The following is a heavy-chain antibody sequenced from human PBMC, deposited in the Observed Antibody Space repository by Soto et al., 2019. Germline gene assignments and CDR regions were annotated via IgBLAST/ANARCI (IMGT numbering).Heavy chain of an antibody. V-gene: IGHV1-69*13. Sequence: GASVKVSCKASGGTFSSYAISWVRQAPGQGLEWMGGIIPIFGTANYAQKFQGRGTITADESTSTAYMELSSLRPEDTAVYYCARSLVVVVIEDAFDIWGQGTMVTVSS. CDR1: GGTFSSYA. CDR2: IIPIFGTA. D-gene: IGHD3-22*01. J-gene: IGHJ3*02. CDR3: ARSLVVVVIEDAFDI.